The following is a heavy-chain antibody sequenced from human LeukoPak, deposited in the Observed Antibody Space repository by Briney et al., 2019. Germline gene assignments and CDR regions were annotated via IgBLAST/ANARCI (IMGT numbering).Heavy chain of an antibody. Sequence: GASLRLSCAASGFTFSSYAMSWVRQAPGKGLEWVSGISGSGGGTFYADSVEGRFTISRDNSQITLYLQINSLRAEDTAVYSCARRALVVATSYWYFDLWGRGTLVTVSS. CDR2: ISGSGGGT. V-gene: IGHV3-23*01. D-gene: IGHD2-15*01. J-gene: IGHJ2*01. CDR1: GFTFSSYA. CDR3: ARRALVVATSYWYFDL.